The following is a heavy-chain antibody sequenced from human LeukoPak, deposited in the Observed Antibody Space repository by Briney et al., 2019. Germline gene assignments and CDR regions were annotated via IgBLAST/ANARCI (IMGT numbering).Heavy chain of an antibody. Sequence: ASEKVSCKASGYTFTGYYIHWVRQAPGQGLEWMGWINPNTGGTNYAQNLQGRVTMTRDTSISTAYMELSRLKSDDTAVYYCARGPTVTTDYWGQGTLVTVSS. CDR1: GYTFTGYY. J-gene: IGHJ4*02. D-gene: IGHD4-17*01. CDR3: ARGPTVTTDY. V-gene: IGHV1-2*02. CDR2: INPNTGGT.